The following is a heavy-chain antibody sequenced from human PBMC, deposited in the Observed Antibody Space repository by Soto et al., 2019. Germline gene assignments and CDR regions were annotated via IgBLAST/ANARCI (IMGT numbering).Heavy chain of an antibody. CDR3: PRGFPVAAAGTHFDY. V-gene: IGHV4-34*01. CDR1: CGSFSGYY. D-gene: IGHD6-13*01. J-gene: IGHJ4*02. CDR2: INHSGTT. Sequence: SVTLSLTCAVYCGSFSGYYWSCIRQPPGKGLEWIGEINHSGTTNYNPSLKSRVTISLDTSNNQFSLKLRSVTAGDTTVYYCPRGFPVAAAGTHFDYWGQGTLVTVSS.